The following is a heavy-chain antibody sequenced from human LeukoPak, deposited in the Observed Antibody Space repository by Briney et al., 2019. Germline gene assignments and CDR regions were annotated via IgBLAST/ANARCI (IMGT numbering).Heavy chain of an antibody. CDR1: GFTFSSYA. Sequence: GGSLRLSCAASGFTFSSYAMHWVRQAPGKGLEWVAVISYDGSNKYYADSVKGRFTISRDNSKNTLYLQMNSLRAEDTAVYYCARDPPITMEAAGSGDYWGQGTLVTVSS. V-gene: IGHV3-30*14. CDR2: ISYDGSNK. CDR3: ARDPPITMEAAGSGDY. J-gene: IGHJ4*02. D-gene: IGHD3-10*01.